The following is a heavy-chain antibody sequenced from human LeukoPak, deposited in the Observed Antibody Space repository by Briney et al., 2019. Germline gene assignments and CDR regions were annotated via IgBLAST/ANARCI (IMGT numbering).Heavy chain of an antibody. CDR2: IYTSGST. CDR1: GGSISSGSYY. Sequence: ASETLSLTCTVSGGSISSGSYYWSWIRQPAGKGLEWIGRIYTSGSTNYNPSLESRVSMSLDTSKKQFSLRLTSVTAADTALYYCARGREKAEKWLQFDLFDYWGQGILVSVSS. V-gene: IGHV4-61*02. CDR3: ARGREKAEKWLQFDLFDY. D-gene: IGHD5-24*01. J-gene: IGHJ4*02.